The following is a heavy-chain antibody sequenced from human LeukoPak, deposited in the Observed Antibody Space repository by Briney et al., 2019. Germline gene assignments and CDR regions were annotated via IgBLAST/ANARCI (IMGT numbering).Heavy chain of an antibody. J-gene: IGHJ4*02. CDR3: ARLVNGKLFDY. Sequence: SETLFLTCSVAGDSIRDKYWAWIGQPAGKELEWIGRVYYGGRTNNHTSLKRRVAMSADTSRNQFSLNLGSVAAADTAVYYCARLVNGKLFDYWGQGVLVIVSS. D-gene: IGHD1-1*01. CDR1: GDSIRDKY. V-gene: IGHV4-4*07. CDR2: VYYGGRT.